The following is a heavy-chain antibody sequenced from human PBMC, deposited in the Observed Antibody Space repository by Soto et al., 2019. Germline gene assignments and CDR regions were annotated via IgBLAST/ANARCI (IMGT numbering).Heavy chain of an antibody. CDR1: GFTFSSYG. CDR2: ISYDGSNK. Sequence: SLRLSCAASGFTFSSYGMHWVRQAPGKGLEWVAVISYDGSNKYYADSVKGRFTISRDNSKNTLYLQMNSLRAEDTAVYYCAKENTFRHIYVLFAYWGQGTLVTVSS. J-gene: IGHJ4*02. D-gene: IGHD5-18*01. CDR3: AKENTFRHIYVLFAY. V-gene: IGHV3-30*18.